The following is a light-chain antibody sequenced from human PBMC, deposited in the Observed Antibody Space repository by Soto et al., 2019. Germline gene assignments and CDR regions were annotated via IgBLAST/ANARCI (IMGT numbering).Light chain of an antibody. CDR1: SSDVGGYNY. Sequence: QSALTQPASGSGAPGQSITISCTSTSSDVGGYNYVSWYQHHPGKAPKLMIYDVSNRPSGVSNRFSGSKSGNTASLTISGLQPEDEADYYCSTYTTSNTRQIVFGTGTKVTVL. CDR3: STYTTSNTRQIV. J-gene: IGLJ1*01. V-gene: IGLV2-14*03. CDR2: DVS.